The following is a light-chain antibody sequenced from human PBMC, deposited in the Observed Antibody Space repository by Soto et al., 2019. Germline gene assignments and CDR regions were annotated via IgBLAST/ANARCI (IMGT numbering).Light chain of an antibody. CDR3: ASYLTTGPLEV. CDR1: ISDIGSHNY. CDR2: EVH. J-gene: IGLJ1*01. Sequence: QSVLTQPASVSGSPGESITVSCSGSISDIGSHNYVSWYRQYPGEAPKLLIYEVHYRPSGGSSRFSVSKSGNTASLSISGLQAADEADYYCASYLTTGPLEVFGAGTKVTVL. V-gene: IGLV2-14*01.